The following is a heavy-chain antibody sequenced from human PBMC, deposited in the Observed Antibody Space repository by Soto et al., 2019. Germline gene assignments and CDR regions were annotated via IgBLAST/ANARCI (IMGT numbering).Heavy chain of an antibody. CDR1: GGSISLYY. Sequence: SDTLSLTCTVSGGSISLYYWSWLRQSPGKGLEWIGFIHYSGSTNYNPSLKSRVTISVDTSKNQFSLRLNSLTPADTAVYFCTREWSHAFDIWGPGTMVTVSS. CDR3: TREWSHAFDI. CDR2: IHYSGST. D-gene: IGHD3-3*01. J-gene: IGHJ3*02. V-gene: IGHV4-59*07.